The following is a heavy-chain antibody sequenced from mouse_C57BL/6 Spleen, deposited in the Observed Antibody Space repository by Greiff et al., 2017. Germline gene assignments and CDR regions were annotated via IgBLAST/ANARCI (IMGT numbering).Heavy chain of an antibody. CDR3: ARRTGFYAMDY. Sequence: VQLQQPGAELVRPGSSVKLSCKASGYTFTSYWMDWVKQRPGQGLEWIGNIYPSDSETHYNQKFKDKATLTVDKSSSTAYMQLSSLTSEDSAVYYCARRTGFYAMDYWGQGTSVTVSS. V-gene: IGHV1-61*01. CDR2: IYPSDSET. CDR1: GYTFTSYW. D-gene: IGHD4-1*01. J-gene: IGHJ4*01.